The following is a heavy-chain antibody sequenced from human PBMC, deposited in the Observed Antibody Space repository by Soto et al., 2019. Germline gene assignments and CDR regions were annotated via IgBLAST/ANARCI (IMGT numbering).Heavy chain of an antibody. D-gene: IGHD6-13*01. J-gene: IGHJ3*02. Sequence: GGSLRLSCAASGFTFSSYAMHWVRQAPGKGLEWVAVISYDGSNKYYADSVKGRFTISRDNSKNTLSLQMNSLRVEDTAVYYCAKAIAAAGTGGAFDIWGQGTMVTVSS. CDR2: ISYDGSNK. CDR3: AKAIAAAGTGGAFDI. CDR1: GFTFSSYA. V-gene: IGHV3-30-3*01.